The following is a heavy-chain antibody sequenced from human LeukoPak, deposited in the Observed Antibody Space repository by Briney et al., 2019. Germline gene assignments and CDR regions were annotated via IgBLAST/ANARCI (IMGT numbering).Heavy chain of an antibody. CDR2: ISGSGGST. J-gene: IGHJ3*02. Sequence: GGSLRLSCAASGFTFSSYAMSWVRQAPGKGLEWVSAISGSGGSTYYADSVKGRFTISRDNSKNTLYLQMNSLRAEDTAVYYCAKDQLTGGYNYGYGTFDILGQGIMVTVSS. CDR3: AKDQLTGGYNYGYGTFDI. V-gene: IGHV3-23*01. CDR1: GFTFSSYA. D-gene: IGHD5-18*01.